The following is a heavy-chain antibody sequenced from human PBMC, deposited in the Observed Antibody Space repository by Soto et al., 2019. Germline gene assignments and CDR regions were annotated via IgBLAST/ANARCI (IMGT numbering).Heavy chain of an antibody. CDR2: INAGNGNT. V-gene: IGHV1-3*01. CDR3: ASSYCISTSCPPYYGMDV. J-gene: IGHJ6*02. D-gene: IGHD2-2*01. CDR1: GYTFTSYA. Sequence: ASVKVSCKASGYTFTSYAMHWVRQAPGQRLEWMGWINAGNGNTKYSQKFQGRVTITRDTSASTAYMELRSLRSEDTAVYYCASSYCISTSCPPYYGMDVWGQGTTVTVPS.